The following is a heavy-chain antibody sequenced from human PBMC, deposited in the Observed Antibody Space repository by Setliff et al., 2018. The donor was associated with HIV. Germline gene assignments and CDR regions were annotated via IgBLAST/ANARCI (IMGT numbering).Heavy chain of an antibody. J-gene: IGHJ4*02. Sequence: ASVKVSCKPSGYTFTDYYIHWVRQGPGQGLEWMGRINPKSGGTNYAQRLQGRVTMTRDTSTNTAYMELARLRSDDTAVYYCAVVGPAIAGHSYGGPYFFDYWGQGTLVTVSS. CDR2: INPKSGGT. V-gene: IGHV1-2*06. D-gene: IGHD5-18*01. CDR3: AVVGPAIAGHSYGGPYFFDY. CDR1: GYTFTDYY.